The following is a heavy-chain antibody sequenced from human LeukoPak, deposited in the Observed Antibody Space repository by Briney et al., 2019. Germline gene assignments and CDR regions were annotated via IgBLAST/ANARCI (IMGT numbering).Heavy chain of an antibody. V-gene: IGHV1-24*01. CDR3: ATESSSSWYGLNRNYFDY. J-gene: IGHJ4*02. CDR1: GYTLTELS. D-gene: IGHD6-13*01. CDR2: FDPEDGET. Sequence: ASVKVSCKVSGYTLTELSMHWVRQAPGKGLEWMGGFDPEDGETIYAQKFRGRVTMTEDTSTDTAYMELSSLRSEDTAVYYCATESSSSWYGLNRNYFDYWGQGTLVTVSS.